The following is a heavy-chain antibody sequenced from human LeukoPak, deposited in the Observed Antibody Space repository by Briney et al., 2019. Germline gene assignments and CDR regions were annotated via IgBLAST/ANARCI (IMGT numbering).Heavy chain of an antibody. CDR2: FDPEDGET. Sequence: GASVKVSCKVSGYTLTELSMHWVRQAPGKGLEWMGGFDPEDGETIYAQKFQGRVTMTEDTSTDTAYMELSSLRPEDTAVYYCATFYGSGSYYPYNWFDPWGQGTLVTVSS. CDR3: ATFYGSGSYYPYNWFDP. V-gene: IGHV1-24*01. J-gene: IGHJ5*02. CDR1: GYTLTELS. D-gene: IGHD3-10*01.